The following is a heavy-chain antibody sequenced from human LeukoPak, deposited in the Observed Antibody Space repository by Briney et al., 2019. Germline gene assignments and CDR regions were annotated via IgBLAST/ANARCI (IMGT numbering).Heavy chain of an antibody. Sequence: GGSLRLSCAASGFTFSSYAMSWVRQAPGKGLEWVSAISGSGGSTYYADSVKGRFTFSRDNSKNTLYLQMNSLRAEDTAVYYCAKAYGSGSRPFPFDYWGQGTLVTVSS. CDR2: ISGSGGST. CDR1: GFTFSSYA. D-gene: IGHD3-10*01. J-gene: IGHJ4*02. CDR3: AKAYGSGSRPFPFDY. V-gene: IGHV3-23*01.